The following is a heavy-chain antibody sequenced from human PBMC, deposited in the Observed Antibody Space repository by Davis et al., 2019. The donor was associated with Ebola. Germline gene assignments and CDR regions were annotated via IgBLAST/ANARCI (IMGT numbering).Heavy chain of an antibody. J-gene: IGHJ4*02. CDR3: PGTWI. V-gene: IGHV3-48*03. D-gene: IGHD5-12*01. CDR2: VGNSVDEI. Sequence: GESLKISCEASGFIFSDYEMNWVRQTPGKGLEWIAFVGNSVDEIHYAASVKGRFTASRDNARHSLFLQMNDLKLEDTGFYCVPGTWIRGQGMRVTVST. CDR1: GFIFSDYE.